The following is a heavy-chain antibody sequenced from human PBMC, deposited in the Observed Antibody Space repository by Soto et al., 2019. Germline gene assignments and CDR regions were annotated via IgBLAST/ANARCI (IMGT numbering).Heavy chain of an antibody. CDR2: INHSGST. Sequence: QVQLQQWGAGLLKPSETLSLTCAVYGGSFSGYYWSWIRQPPGKGLEWIGEINHSGSTNYNPSVKSRVTISVDTSKNQFSLKLSSVTAADTAVYYCARGGYSNYREFIPWGQGTLVTVSS. J-gene: IGHJ5*02. D-gene: IGHD4-4*01. CDR3: ARGGYSNYREFIP. CDR1: GGSFSGYY. V-gene: IGHV4-34*01.